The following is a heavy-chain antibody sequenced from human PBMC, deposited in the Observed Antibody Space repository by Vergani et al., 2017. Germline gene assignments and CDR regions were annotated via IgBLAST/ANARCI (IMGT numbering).Heavy chain of an antibody. CDR2: IIPIFGTA. J-gene: IGHJ5*02. CDR1: GGTFSSYA. CDR3: ARDAIAARLNWFDP. D-gene: IGHD6-6*01. V-gene: IGHV1-69*06. Sequence: QVQLVQSGAEVKKPGSSVKVSCKASGGTFSSYAISWVRQAPGQGLEWIGGIIPIFGTANYAQKFQGRVTITADKSTSTAYMELSSLRSDDTAVYYCARDAIAARLNWFDPGGQGTLVTVSS.